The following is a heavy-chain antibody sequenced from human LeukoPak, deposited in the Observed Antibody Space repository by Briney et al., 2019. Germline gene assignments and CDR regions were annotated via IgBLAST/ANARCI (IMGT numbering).Heavy chain of an antibody. J-gene: IGHJ4*02. CDR3: ARGIIGLRGFDY. CDR2: IRNKAYGRTA. CDR1: GFTFGDYA. D-gene: IGHD1-20*01. Sequence: GGSLRLSCTASGFTFGDYAMSWVRQAPGKGVEGVGFIRNKAYGRTAEYAASVKGRFTISRDDSKSIAYLQMNSLKTEDTAVYYCARGIIGLRGFDYWGQGTLVTVSS. V-gene: IGHV3-49*04.